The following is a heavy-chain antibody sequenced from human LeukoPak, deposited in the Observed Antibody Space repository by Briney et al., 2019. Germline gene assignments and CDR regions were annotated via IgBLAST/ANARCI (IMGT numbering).Heavy chain of an antibody. J-gene: IGHJ6*02. D-gene: IGHD1-26*01. CDR1: GYTFTAYY. V-gene: IGHV1-2*02. CDR2: MYANSGAT. Sequence: ASVKVSCKASGYTFTAYYIHWVRQAPGQGLEWMGWMYANSGATNYTEKFQGRVTLTRDTSLTTAYMELSRLKSDDTAVYYCARGPRLGRLDVWGQGTTVIVSS. CDR3: ARGPRLGRLDV.